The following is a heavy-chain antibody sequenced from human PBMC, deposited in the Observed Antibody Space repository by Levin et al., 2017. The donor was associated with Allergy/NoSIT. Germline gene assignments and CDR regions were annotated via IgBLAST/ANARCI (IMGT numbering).Heavy chain of an antibody. Sequence: ASVKVSCAASGFSFSDYAMTWVRQAPGKGLDWVSVITGGGFDTYYGESVKGRFTVSRDNSKNTLYLELNSLRAEDTAVYYCAKKQGGTSGFSFDVWGQGTMVTVSS. J-gene: IGHJ3*01. CDR1: GFSFSDYA. CDR2: ITGGGFDT. V-gene: IGHV3-23*02. CDR3: AKKQGGTSGFSFDV. D-gene: IGHD1-1*01.